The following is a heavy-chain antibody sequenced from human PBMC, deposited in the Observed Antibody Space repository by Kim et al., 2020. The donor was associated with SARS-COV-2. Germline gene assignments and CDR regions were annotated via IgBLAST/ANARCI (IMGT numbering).Heavy chain of an antibody. D-gene: IGHD6-19*01. V-gene: IGHV4-59*08. CDR3: AGRSSSSGWYPYYFDY. J-gene: IGHJ4*02. Sequence: SETLSLTCTVSGGSISSYYWSWIRQPPGKGLEWIGYIYYSGSTNYNPSLKSRVTISVDTSKNQFSLKLNSVTATDMAVYYCAGRSSSSGWYPYYFDYWGQGTLVTVSS. CDR2: IYYSGST. CDR1: GGSISSYY.